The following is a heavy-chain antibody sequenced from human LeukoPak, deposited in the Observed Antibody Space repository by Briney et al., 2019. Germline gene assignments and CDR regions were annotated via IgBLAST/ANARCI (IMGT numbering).Heavy chain of an antibody. CDR1: GYTFTGYY. Sequence: GASVKVSCKASGYTFTGYYMHWVRQAPGQGLEWMGWINPNSGGTNYAQKFQGRVTMTRDTSISTAYMELSRLRSEDTAVYYCAQDPLSCSTSCYRGGDGYWRQGTLVTVSS. CDR2: INPNSGGT. D-gene: IGHD2-2*02. CDR3: AQDPLSCSTSCYRGGDGY. V-gene: IGHV1-2*02. J-gene: IGHJ4*02.